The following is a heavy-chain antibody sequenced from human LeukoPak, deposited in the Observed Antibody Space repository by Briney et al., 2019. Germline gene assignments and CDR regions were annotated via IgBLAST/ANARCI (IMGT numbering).Heavy chain of an antibody. J-gene: IGHJ4*02. Sequence: SETLSLTCTVSGGSISTGDYYWSWIRQPPGKRLEWIGYVYYTGSTYYNPSLKSRLTISVDTSKNQFSLKLSSVSAADTAVYYCARAKAYYYDSSGLLDYWGQGTLVTVSS. D-gene: IGHD3-22*01. CDR3: ARAKAYYYDSSGLLDY. V-gene: IGHV4-30-4*01. CDR1: GGSISTGDYY. CDR2: VYYTGST.